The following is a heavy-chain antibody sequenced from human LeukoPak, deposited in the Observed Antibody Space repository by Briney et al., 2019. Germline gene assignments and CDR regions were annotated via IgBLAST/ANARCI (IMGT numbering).Heavy chain of an antibody. CDR2: IRNKANSYTT. D-gene: IGHD1-26*01. CDR3: TRLVGAND. Sequence: GRSLRLSCAASGFTFSDHAMDWVRQAPGKGLEWVGRIRNKANSYTTEYAASVQGRFTVSRDDSKNSLYLQMNNMKTEDTAVYYCTRLVGANDWGQGTLVTVSS. V-gene: IGHV3-72*01. J-gene: IGHJ4*02. CDR1: GFTFSDHA.